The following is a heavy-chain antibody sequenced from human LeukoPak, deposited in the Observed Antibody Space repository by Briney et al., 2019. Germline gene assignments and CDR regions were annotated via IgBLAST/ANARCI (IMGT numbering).Heavy chain of an antibody. CDR1: GFTFSSYE. V-gene: IGHV3-21*01. J-gene: IGHJ4*02. Sequence: PGGSLRLSCAASGFTFSSYEMNWVRQAPGKGLEWVSSISSSSSYIYYADSVKGRFTISRDNAKNSLYLQMNSLRAEDTAVYYCAREGGHYYDSSGSFDYWGQGTLVTVSS. CDR2: ISSSSSYI. D-gene: IGHD3-22*01. CDR3: AREGGHYYDSSGSFDY.